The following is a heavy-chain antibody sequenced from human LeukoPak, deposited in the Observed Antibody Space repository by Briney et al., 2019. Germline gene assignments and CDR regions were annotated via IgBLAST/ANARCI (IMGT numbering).Heavy chain of an antibody. J-gene: IGHJ6*03. Sequence: PSETLSLTCTVSGGSISSGSYYWSWIRQPAGKGLEWIGRIYTSGNTNYNPSLKSRVTISVDTSKNQFSLKLSSVTAADTAVYYCARAYNRFGVDYMDVWGKGTTVTISS. V-gene: IGHV4-61*02. CDR3: ARAYNRFGVDYMDV. CDR1: GGSISSGSYY. D-gene: IGHD3-10*01. CDR2: IYTSGNT.